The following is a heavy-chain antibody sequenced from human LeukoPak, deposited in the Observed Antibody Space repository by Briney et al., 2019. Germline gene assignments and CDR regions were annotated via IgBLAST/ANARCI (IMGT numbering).Heavy chain of an antibody. CDR2: ISGSGGST. D-gene: IGHD3-3*01. CDR1: GFTFSSYA. CDR3: AKARRDFWSGYYLFGY. Sequence: GGSLRLSCAASGFTFSSYAMSWVRRAPGKGLEWVSAISGSGGSTYYADSVKGRFTISRDNSKNTLYLQMNSLRAEDTAVYYCAKARRDFWSGYYLFGYWGQGTLVTVSS. J-gene: IGHJ4*02. V-gene: IGHV3-23*01.